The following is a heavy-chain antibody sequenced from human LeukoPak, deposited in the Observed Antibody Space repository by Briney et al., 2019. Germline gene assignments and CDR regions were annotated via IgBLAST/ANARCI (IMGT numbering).Heavy chain of an antibody. Sequence: GRSLRLSCAASGFTFDDYAMHWVRQVPGKGLEWVSGISWNSGSIDYADSVKGRFTISRDNSKNTVYLQMNSLGAEDTAVYYCATSYGSALYNLDVWGKGTTVTVSS. CDR1: GFTFDDYA. J-gene: IGHJ6*04. V-gene: IGHV3-9*01. D-gene: IGHD3-10*01. CDR2: ISWNSGSI. CDR3: ATSYGSALYNLDV.